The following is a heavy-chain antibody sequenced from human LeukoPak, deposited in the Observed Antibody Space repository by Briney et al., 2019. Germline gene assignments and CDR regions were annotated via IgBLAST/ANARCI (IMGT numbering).Heavy chain of an antibody. J-gene: IGHJ5*02. CDR1: GYTFTSYG. CDR3: AMVRGLVSWFDP. D-gene: IGHD3-10*01. CDR2: ISAYNGNT. V-gene: IGHV1-18*01. Sequence: ASVKVSCKASGYTFTSYGISWVRQAPGQGLEWMGWISAYNGNTNYAQKLQGRVTMTTDTSTSTAYMDLRSLRSDDTAVYYCAMVRGLVSWFDPWGQGTLVTVPS.